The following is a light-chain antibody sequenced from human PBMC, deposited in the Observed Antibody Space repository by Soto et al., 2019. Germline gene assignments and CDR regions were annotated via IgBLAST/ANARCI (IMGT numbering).Light chain of an antibody. CDR1: QGISNY. V-gene: IGKV1-27*01. Sequence: DIQMTQSPSSLSASVGDRVTITCRTSQGISNYLAWYQQKSGKAPKLLIYLVSTLRSGVSSRFSGSRSGTDFTLTISSLQPEDVATYYCHKYNSDPLFGGGTKVDIK. CDR3: HKYNSDPL. CDR2: LVS. J-gene: IGKJ4*01.